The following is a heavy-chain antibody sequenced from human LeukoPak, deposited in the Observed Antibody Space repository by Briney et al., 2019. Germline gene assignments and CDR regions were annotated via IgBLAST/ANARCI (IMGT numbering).Heavy chain of an antibody. D-gene: IGHD3-10*01. Sequence: GGSLRLSCAASGFTFSDYAIQWVRQAPGKGLGWVFLISGDGKNTYYADSVKGRFTISRDNSKNSLYVQMNNLTTEDTAFYYCAKDADSSGSFIDYWGQGTLVTVSS. CDR2: ISGDGKNT. J-gene: IGHJ4*02. CDR3: AKDADSSGSFIDY. CDR1: GFTFSDYA. V-gene: IGHV3-43*02.